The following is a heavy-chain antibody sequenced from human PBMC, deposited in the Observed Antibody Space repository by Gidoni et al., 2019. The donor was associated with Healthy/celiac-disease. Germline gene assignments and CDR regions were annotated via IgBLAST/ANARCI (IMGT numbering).Heavy chain of an antibody. V-gene: IGHV3-33*01. CDR3: ARSPNRVTPPFYYYMDV. CDR2: IWYDGSNK. CDR1: GFTFSTYG. Sequence: QVQLVESGGVVVQPGRSLRLSCAASGFTFSTYGMHWVRQAPGKGLGWVAVIWYDGSNKYYADSVKGRFTISRDNSKNTLYLQMNSLRAEDTAVYYCARSPNRVTPPFYYYMDVWGKGTTVTVSS. D-gene: IGHD5-18*01. J-gene: IGHJ6*03.